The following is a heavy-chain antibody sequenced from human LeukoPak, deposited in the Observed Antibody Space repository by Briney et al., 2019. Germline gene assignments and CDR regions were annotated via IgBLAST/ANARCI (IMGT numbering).Heavy chain of an antibody. CDR1: GFNLSDSY. D-gene: IGHD1-14*01. J-gene: IGHJ4*02. V-gene: IGHV3-11*03. CDR2: ISTSSSFI. Sequence: PGGSLRLSCAVPGFNLSDSYMSWIRQAPGKGLEWVSYISTSSSFIKYADSVKGRFTISRDNAKKSLYLRMNSLRAEDTAMYYCAVAYPEHIDLWRQGTLVTVSS. CDR3: AVAYPEHIDL.